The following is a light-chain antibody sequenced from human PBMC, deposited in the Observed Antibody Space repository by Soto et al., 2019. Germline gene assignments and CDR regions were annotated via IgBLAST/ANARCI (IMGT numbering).Light chain of an antibody. CDR1: QTVYSNY. V-gene: IGKV3-20*01. J-gene: IGKJ1*01. CDR3: QHYGSTPRN. CDR2: GAS. Sequence: EIVLAQSPGTLSLSPGERATLSCRSSQTVYSNYLAWYQQKPGQAPRLLIYGASSRATGIPNRFSGSGSGTDFTLTISRLEPEDFSVYYCQHYGSTPRNFGLGTKMEIQ.